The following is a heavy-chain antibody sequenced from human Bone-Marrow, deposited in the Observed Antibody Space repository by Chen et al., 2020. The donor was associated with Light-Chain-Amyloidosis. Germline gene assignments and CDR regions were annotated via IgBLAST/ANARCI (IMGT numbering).Heavy chain of an antibody. CDR1: GYTFPNYW. V-gene: IGHV5-51*01. J-gene: IGHJ4*02. CDR2: IYPDDSDA. CDR3: ARRRDGYNFDY. D-gene: IGHD5-12*01. Sequence: EVQLEQSGPEVKKPGESLKISCKGSGYTFPNYWIGWVRQMPGKGLEWMGVIYPDDSDARYSPSFEGQVTISADTSITTAYLQWRGLKASDTAMYYCARRRDGYNFDYWGQGTLVTVSS.